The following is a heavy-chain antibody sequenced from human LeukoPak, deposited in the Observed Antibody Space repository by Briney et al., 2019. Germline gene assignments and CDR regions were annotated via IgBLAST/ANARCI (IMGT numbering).Heavy chain of an antibody. J-gene: IGHJ5*02. CDR2: ISWNSGSI. CDR1: GFTFDDYA. D-gene: IGHD6-19*01. V-gene: IGHV3-9*01. CDR3: ALSIAVAGNWFDP. Sequence: PGGSLRLSCAASGFTFDDYAMHWVRQAPGKGLEWVSGISWNSGSIGYADSVKGRFTISRDNAKNSLYLQMNSLRAEDTALYYCALSIAVAGNWFDPWGQGTLVTVSS.